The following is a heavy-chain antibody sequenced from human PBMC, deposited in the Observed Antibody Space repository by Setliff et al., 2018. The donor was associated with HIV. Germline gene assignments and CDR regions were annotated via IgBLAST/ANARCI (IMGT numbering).Heavy chain of an antibody. CDR1: GYTFTSYY. D-gene: IGHD4-17*01. CDR3: ARHMTTVVTHYWYFDL. CDR2: INPSGGST. J-gene: IGHJ2*01. Sequence: ASVKVSCKASGYTFTSYYMHWVRQAPGQGLEWMGIINPSGGSTSYAQKFQGRVTMTRDTSTSTVYMELSSLRSDDTAVYYCARHMTTVVTHYWYFDLWGRGTLVTVSS. V-gene: IGHV1-46*01.